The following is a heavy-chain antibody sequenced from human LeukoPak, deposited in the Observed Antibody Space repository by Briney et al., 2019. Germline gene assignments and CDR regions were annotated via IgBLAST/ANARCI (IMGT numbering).Heavy chain of an antibody. CDR3: ARDGGVMGHYFDY. V-gene: IGHV1-69*05. J-gene: IGHJ4*02. CDR2: IIPIFGTA. CDR1: GGTFSSYA. D-gene: IGHD2-8*02. Sequence: GASVKVSCKASGGTFSSYAISWVRQAPGQGLEWMGGIIPIFGTANYAQKFQGRVTITTDESTSTAYMELSSLRSEDTAVYYCARDGGVMGHYFDYWGQGTLVTVSS.